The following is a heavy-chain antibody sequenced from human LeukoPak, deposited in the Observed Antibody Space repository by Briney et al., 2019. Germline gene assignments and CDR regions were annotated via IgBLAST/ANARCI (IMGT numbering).Heavy chain of an antibody. CDR3: AKEDYGYNEYYFYY. V-gene: IGHV3-9*01. J-gene: IGHJ4*02. Sequence: GGSRRLSCVASAFTFDDYVMHSVRQAPGKGLEWVSNISWNSGTKQYANSVRGRFTISRDNAKNSLYLEMNSLRAEDTALYFCAKEDYGYNEYYFYYWGQGTLVTVSS. CDR2: ISWNSGTK. D-gene: IGHD4-17*01. CDR1: AFTFDDYV.